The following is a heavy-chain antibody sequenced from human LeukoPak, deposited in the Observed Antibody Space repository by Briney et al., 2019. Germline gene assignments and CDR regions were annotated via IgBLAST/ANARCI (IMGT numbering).Heavy chain of an antibody. CDR2: IYPRDGST. Sequence: ASVKVSCKASGYTFTSNYIHWVRKGPGQGLEWMGMIYPRDGSTSYAQKFQGRVTVTRNTSTSTVHMELSGLRSEDTAVYYCARDQEGFDYWGQGTLVTVSP. J-gene: IGHJ4*02. CDR1: GYTFTSNY. CDR3: ARDQEGFDY. V-gene: IGHV1-46*01.